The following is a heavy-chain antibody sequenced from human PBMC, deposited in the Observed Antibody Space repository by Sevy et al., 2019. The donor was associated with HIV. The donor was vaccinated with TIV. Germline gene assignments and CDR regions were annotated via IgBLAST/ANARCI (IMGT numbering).Heavy chain of an antibody. V-gene: IGHV1-24*01. CDR3: ATGIAAAGTHFDY. CDR2: FDPEDGET. J-gene: IGHJ4*02. D-gene: IGHD6-13*01. CDR1: GYTLTELS. Sequence: ASVKVSCKVSGYTLTELSMHWVRQAPGKGIEWMGGFDPEDGETIYAQKFQGRVTMTEDTSTDTAYMELSSLRSEDTAVYYCATGIAAAGTHFDYWGQGTLVTVSS.